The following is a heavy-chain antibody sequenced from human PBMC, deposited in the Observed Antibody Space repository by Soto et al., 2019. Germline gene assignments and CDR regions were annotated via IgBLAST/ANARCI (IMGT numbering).Heavy chain of an antibody. V-gene: IGHV4-39*07. Sequence: SETLSLTCTVSGGSISSSSYYWGWIRQPPGKGLEWIGSIYYSGSTYYNPSLKSRVTISVDTSKKQFSLKLSSVTAADTAVYYCARIIVGATTYYFDYWGQGTLVTVSS. CDR2: IYYSGST. CDR1: GGSISSSSYY. J-gene: IGHJ4*02. D-gene: IGHD1-26*01. CDR3: ARIIVGATTYYFDY.